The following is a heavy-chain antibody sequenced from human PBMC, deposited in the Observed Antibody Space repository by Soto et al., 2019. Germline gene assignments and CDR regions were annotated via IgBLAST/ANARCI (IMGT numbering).Heavy chain of an antibody. J-gene: IGHJ3*02. D-gene: IGHD1-26*01. CDR1: GFTFSSYA. V-gene: IGHV3-23*01. CDR3: AKDREWELLWVCAFDI. Sequence: GGSLRLSCAASGFTFSSYAMSWVRQAPGKGLEWVSAISGSGGSTYYADSVKGRFTISRDNSKNTLYLQMNSLRAEDTAVYYCAKDREWELLWVCAFDIWGQGTMVTVSS. CDR2: ISGSGGST.